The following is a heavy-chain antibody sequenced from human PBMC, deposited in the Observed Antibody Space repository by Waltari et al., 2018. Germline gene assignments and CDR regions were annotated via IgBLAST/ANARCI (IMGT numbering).Heavy chain of an antibody. V-gene: IGHV3-23*04. J-gene: IGHJ4*02. CDR3: AKGRDYDFWSGYYTPYYFDY. Sequence: EVQLVESGGGLVQPGGSLRLSCAASGFTFSSYAMSWVRQAPGKGLEWVSAISGSGGSTYYADSVKGRLTISRDNSKNTLYLQMNSLRAEDTAVYYCAKGRDYDFWSGYYTPYYFDYWGQGTLVTVSS. CDR2: ISGSGGST. CDR1: GFTFSSYA. D-gene: IGHD3-3*01.